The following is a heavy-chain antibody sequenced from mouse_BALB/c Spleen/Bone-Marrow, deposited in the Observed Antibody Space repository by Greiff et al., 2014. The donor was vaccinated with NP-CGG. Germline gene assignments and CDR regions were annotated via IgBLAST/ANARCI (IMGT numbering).Heavy chain of an antibody. Sequence: MQLQQSGAGLVKPGASVKLSCKASGYTFTEFIIHWVEQGSGQGLEWIGWFYHGSDSIKYNEKFKDKATLTAVISSSTVYMESRRSTAEDLAVYSCEIHVYYFDYWGQGTSLTVSS. J-gene: IGHJ2*02. CDR1: GYTFTEFI. CDR2: FYHGSDSI. V-gene: IGHV1-62-2*01. CDR3: EIHVYYFDY.